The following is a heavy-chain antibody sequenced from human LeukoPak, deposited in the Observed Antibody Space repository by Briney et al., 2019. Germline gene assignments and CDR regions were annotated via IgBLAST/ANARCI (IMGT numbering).Heavy chain of an antibody. V-gene: IGHV4-59*01. CDR1: GGSISSYY. CDR3: ASVPYSSGWYNWFDP. D-gene: IGHD6-19*01. CDR2: IYYSGST. J-gene: IGHJ5*02. Sequence: SETLSLTCTVSGGSISSYYWSWIRQPPGKGLEWIGYIYYSGSTNYNPSLKSRVTISVDTSKNQFSLKLSSVTAADTAVYYCASVPYSSGWYNWFDPWGQGTLVNVSS.